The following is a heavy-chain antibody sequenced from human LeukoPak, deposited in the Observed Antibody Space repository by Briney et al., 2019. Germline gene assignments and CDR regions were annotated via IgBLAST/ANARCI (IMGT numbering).Heavy chain of an antibody. CDR3: ARPSKKYSSSPYYFDY. J-gene: IGHJ4*02. V-gene: IGHV1-46*01. CDR1: GYTFTSYY. D-gene: IGHD6-13*01. Sequence: ASVKVSCKASGYTFTSYYMHRVRQAPGQGLEWMGIINPSGGSTSYAQKFQGRVTMTRDTSTSTVYMELSSLRSEDTAVYYCARPSKKYSSSPYYFDYWGQGTLVTVSS. CDR2: INPSGGST.